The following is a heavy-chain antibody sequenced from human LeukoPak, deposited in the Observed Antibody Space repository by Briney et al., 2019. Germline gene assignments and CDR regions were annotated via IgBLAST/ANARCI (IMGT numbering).Heavy chain of an antibody. CDR1: GFTFSSYS. CDR3: ARDCYDILTGSAYYYYYMDV. V-gene: IGHV3-48*01. J-gene: IGHJ6*03. Sequence: GGSLRLSCAASGFTFSSYSMNWVRQAPGKGLEWVSYISSSSSTIYYADSVKGRFTISRDNAKNSLYLQMNSLRAEDTAVYYCARDCYDILTGSAYYYYYMDVWGKGTTVTVSS. CDR2: ISSSSSTI. D-gene: IGHD3-9*01.